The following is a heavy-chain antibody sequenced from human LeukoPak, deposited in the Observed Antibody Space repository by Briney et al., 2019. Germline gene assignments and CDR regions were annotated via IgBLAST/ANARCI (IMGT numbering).Heavy chain of an antibody. CDR1: GFSFSTYS. CDR3: GQPGYSNGCV. J-gene: IGHJ4*02. Sequence: GGSLRLSCAASGFSFSTYSVGWVRQAPGKGLEWVSLITGGGGSTHYVDSVKGRFTISRDNSENTVFLQMNSLRAEDTAIYYCGQPGYSNGCVWGQGTLVTVSS. V-gene: IGHV3-23*01. CDR2: ITGGGGST. D-gene: IGHD6-19*01.